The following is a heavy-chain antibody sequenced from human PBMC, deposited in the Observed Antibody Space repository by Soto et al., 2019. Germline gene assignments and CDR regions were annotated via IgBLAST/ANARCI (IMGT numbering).Heavy chain of an antibody. V-gene: IGHV1-2*04. CDR2: INPNSGGT. CDR3: XXXXXXXXXFDI. CDR1: GYTFTGYY. Sequence: QVQLVQSGAEVKKPGASVKVSCKASGYTFTGYYXXXXXXXXXXXLEWMGWINPNSGGTNYAQTFQGWVTMTRDTXXXXXXXXXXXXXXXXXXXXXXXXXXXXXXXFDIWGQGKMVTVSS. J-gene: IGHJ3*02.